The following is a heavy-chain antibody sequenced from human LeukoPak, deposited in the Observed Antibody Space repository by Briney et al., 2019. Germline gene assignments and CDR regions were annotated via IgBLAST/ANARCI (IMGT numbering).Heavy chain of an antibody. CDR2: IYPGDSDT. Sequence: GESLKISCKGSGYSFTTYWIGWVRQMPGKGLECLGVIYPGDSDTRYSPSFQGQVTISADKSISTAYLQWSSLKASDTAMYYCARLHSSSLNWLDPWGQGTLVTVSS. V-gene: IGHV5-51*01. D-gene: IGHD6-13*01. CDR3: ARLHSSSLNWLDP. J-gene: IGHJ5*02. CDR1: GYSFTTYW.